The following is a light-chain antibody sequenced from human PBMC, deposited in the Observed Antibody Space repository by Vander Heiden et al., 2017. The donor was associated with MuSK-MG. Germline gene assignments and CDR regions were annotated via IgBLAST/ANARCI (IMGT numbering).Light chain of an antibody. V-gene: IGLV2-11*01. Sequence: QSAPPQPRVTSGLLRQSLTISCTGTSSDVGGYNFVSWYQQHPGKAPKLMIYDVSKRPSGVPGRFSGSKSGNTASLTISGLQAEDDADYYCCSFAGRYTLVFGGGTKLTVL. CDR3: CSFAGRYTLV. J-gene: IGLJ2*01. CDR2: DVS. CDR1: SSDVGGYNF.